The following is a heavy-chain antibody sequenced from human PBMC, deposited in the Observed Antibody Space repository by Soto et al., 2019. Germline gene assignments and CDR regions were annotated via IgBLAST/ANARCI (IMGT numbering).Heavy chain of an antibody. V-gene: IGHV4-30-4*01. CDR1: GGSIRSGDSY. CDR2: IYYSGST. J-gene: IGHJ4*02. CDR3: ARTHYSDRSGTDY. Sequence: SETLSLTCTVSGGSIRSGDSYWSWIRQPPGKGLEWIGYIYYSGSTYYNPSLKSRVTISLDTSKNQFSLNLSSVTAADTAVYYCARTHYSDRSGTDYWGQGTLVTVSS. D-gene: IGHD3-22*01.